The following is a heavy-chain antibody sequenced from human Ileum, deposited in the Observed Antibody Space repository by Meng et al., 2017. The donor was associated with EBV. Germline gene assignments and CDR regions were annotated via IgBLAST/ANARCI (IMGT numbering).Heavy chain of an antibody. V-gene: IGHV4-4*02. CDR1: VDSFSGSYW. D-gene: IGHD3-16*01. CDR3: ARDAFQYASGIPAH. Sequence: GRWEGSGPRLVRPSGTLSLPCTVSVDSFSGSYWWSWVRQSPEKGLEWIGEVYPSGTPYYNPSLKSRVTISLDKSRNQFSLNLIHVTAADAAVYYCARDAFQYASGIPAHWGQGTLVTVSS. J-gene: IGHJ4*02. CDR2: VYPSGTP.